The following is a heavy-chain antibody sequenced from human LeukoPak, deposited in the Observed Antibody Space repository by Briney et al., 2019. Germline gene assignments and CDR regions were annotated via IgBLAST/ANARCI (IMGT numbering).Heavy chain of an antibody. J-gene: IGHJ5*02. V-gene: IGHV4-34*01. CDR3: ARGPRSSSWPSRRYNWFDP. CDR2: INLSGST. D-gene: IGHD6-13*01. CDR1: GGSFSGYY. Sequence: SETLSLTCAVYGGSFSGYYWSWIRQPPGKGLEWIGEINLSGSTNYNPSLKSRVTISVDTSKNQFSLKLSSVTAADTAVYYCARGPRSSSWPSRRYNWFDPWGQGTLVTVSS.